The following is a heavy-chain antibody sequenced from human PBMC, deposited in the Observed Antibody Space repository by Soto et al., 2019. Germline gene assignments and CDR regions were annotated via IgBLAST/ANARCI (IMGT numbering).Heavy chain of an antibody. CDR2: ISWDGGRR. J-gene: IGHJ4*02. CDR1: GFPFDAYT. CDR3: ARDSHDVLTGQRRYFDS. V-gene: IGHV3-43*01. Sequence: GGSLRLSCAASGFPFDAYTMHWVRQGPGKGPQWISLISWDGGRRPYSDSVKGRFTISRDNSKNSLYLQMSVLTTEDTALYYCARDSHDVLTGQRRYFDSWGQGTPVTVSS. D-gene: IGHD3-9*01.